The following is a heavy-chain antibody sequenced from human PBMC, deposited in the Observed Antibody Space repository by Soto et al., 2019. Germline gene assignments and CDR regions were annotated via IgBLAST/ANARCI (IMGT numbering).Heavy chain of an antibody. J-gene: IGHJ5*02. D-gene: IGHD2-21*02. CDR1: GGSFTGYY. CDR3: AGAPQGPRLHIVPVTVYNWFDP. CDR2: INHSGTT. Sequence: SETLSLTCAVYGGSFTGYYWTWIRQPPGKGLEWVGEINHSGTTNYNPSLKSRVTISADPSENQFSLKMTSLSAADTAVYYCAGAPQGPRLHIVPVTVYNWFDPWGQGTLVTVSS. V-gene: IGHV4-34*01.